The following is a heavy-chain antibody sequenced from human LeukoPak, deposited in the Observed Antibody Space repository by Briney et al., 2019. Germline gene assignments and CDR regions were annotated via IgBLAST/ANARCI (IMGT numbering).Heavy chain of an antibody. CDR2: TYYRSKWYN. Sequence: SQTLSLTCAISGDSVSSNSAAWNRIRQSPSRGLEWLGRTYYRSKWYNDYAVSVKSRITINPDTSKNQFSLQLNSVTPEDTAVYYCTRVIAAAGTDYFDYWGQGTLVTVSS. D-gene: IGHD6-13*01. CDR1: GDSVSSNSAA. V-gene: IGHV6-1*01. J-gene: IGHJ4*02. CDR3: TRVIAAAGTDYFDY.